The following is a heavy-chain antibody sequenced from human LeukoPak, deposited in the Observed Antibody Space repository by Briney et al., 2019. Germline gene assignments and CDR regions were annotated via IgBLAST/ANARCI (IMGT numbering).Heavy chain of an antibody. J-gene: IGHJ5*02. CDR1: GGSINGYY. D-gene: IGHD6-13*01. V-gene: IGHV4-59*08. CDR2: IYYSGST. CDR3: ARLHFAAAEEFDP. Sequence: SETLSLTCTVSGGSINGYYWSWIRQPPRKGLEWIGYIYYSGSTNYNPSLKSRVTISVDTSKNQFSLNLSSVTAADTAVYYCARLHFAAAEEFDPWGQGTLVTVSS.